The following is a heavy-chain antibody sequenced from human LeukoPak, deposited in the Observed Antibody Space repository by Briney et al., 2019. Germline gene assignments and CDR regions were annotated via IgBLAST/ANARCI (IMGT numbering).Heavy chain of an antibody. D-gene: IGHD1-26*01. CDR2: ISYDGSNK. J-gene: IGHJ4*02. V-gene: IGHV3-30-3*01. Sequence: GGSLRLSCAASGFTFSSYAMHWVRQAPGKGLEWVAVISYDGSNKYYADSVKGRFTISRDNAKNSLYLQMNSLRAEDTAVYYCARVNPSPYSGSYYYDYWGQGTLVTVSS. CDR3: ARVNPSPYSGSYYYDY. CDR1: GFTFSSYA.